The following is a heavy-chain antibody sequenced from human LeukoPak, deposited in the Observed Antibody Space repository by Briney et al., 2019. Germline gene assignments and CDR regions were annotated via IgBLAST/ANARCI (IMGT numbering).Heavy chain of an antibody. D-gene: IGHD6-19*01. CDR2: ISGSGGST. Sequence: GGSLRLSCAASGFTFSSYAMSGVRQAPGEGREWVSAISGSGGSTYYADSVKGRFTISRDNSKNTLYLQMNSLRAEDTAVYYCARIAVAGLSFNYWGQGTLVTVSS. CDR1: GFTFSSYA. J-gene: IGHJ4*02. CDR3: ARIAVAGLSFNY. V-gene: IGHV3-23*01.